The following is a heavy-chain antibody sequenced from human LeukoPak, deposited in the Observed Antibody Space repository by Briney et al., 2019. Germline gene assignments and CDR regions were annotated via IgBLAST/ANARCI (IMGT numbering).Heavy chain of an antibody. V-gene: IGHV4-38-2*02. Sequence: SETLSLTCTVSGYSISSGYYWGWIRQPPGKGLEWIGSIYHSGSTYYNPSLKSRVTISVDTSKNQFSLKLSSVTAADTAVYYCARDDAGFDPWGQGTLVTVSS. CDR1: GYSISSGYY. J-gene: IGHJ5*02. CDR2: IYHSGST. CDR3: ARDDAGFDP.